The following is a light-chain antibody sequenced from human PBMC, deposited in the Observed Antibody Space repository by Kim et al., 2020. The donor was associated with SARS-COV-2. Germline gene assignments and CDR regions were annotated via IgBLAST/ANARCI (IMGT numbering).Light chain of an antibody. CDR1: KLGDKY. Sequence: SYELTQPPSVSVSPGQTATITCSGDKLGDKYACWYQQKPGQSPVLVIYQNNRRPSGIPERFSGSNSGNTATLTISGTQAMDEADYYCQEWDSSTAAVFGGGTQLTVL. CDR3: QEWDSSTAAV. J-gene: IGLJ2*01. V-gene: IGLV3-1*01. CDR2: QNN.